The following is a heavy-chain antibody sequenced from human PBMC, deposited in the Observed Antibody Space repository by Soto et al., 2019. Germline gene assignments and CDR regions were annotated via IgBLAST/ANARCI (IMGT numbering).Heavy chain of an antibody. CDR3: AREVVGATTKTGMRIDY. Sequence: SETLSLTCTVSGDSISSSRYSWGWIRQPPGKGLEWIGSIYYSGRTYYNPSLKSRVTISVETSKNQFSLKLSSVTAADTAVYYCAREVVGATTKTGMRIDYWGQGTLVTVSS. J-gene: IGHJ4*02. V-gene: IGHV4-39*02. CDR2: IYYSGRT. D-gene: IGHD1-26*01. CDR1: GDSISSSRYS.